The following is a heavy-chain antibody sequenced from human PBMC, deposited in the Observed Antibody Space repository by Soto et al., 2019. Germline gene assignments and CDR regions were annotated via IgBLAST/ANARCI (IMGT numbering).Heavy chain of an antibody. CDR2: INPNSGGT. CDR3: ARGEVIPALPIYYYYYYGMDV. V-gene: IGHV1-2*04. CDR1: GYTFTGYY. D-gene: IGHD6-6*01. Sequence: GPSVKVSCKASGYTFTGYYMHWVRQAPGQGLEWMGWINPNSGGTNYAQKFQGWVTMTRDTSISTAYMELSRLRSDDTAVYYCARGEVIPALPIYYYYYYGMDVRGQGTTVTVSS. J-gene: IGHJ6*02.